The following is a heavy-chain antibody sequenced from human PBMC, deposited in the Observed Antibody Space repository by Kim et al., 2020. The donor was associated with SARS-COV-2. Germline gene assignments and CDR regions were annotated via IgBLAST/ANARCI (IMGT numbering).Heavy chain of an antibody. CDR3: ARFFVY. J-gene: IGHJ4*02. Sequence: YYSGRACYNPSRKSRVTISVDTAKNQFSLKLSSVTAADTAVYYCARFFVYWGQGTLVTVSS. CDR2: YYSGRA. V-gene: IGHV4-39*01.